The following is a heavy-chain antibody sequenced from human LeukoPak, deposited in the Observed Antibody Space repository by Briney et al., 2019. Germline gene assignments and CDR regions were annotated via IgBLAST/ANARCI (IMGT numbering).Heavy chain of an antibody. Sequence: GGSLRLSCAASGFTFSSYAMHWVRQAPGKGLEWVAVISYDGSNKYYADSVKGRFTISRDNSKSTLYLQMNSLRAEDTAVYYCARVYSSSGLYYYYYGMDVWGQGTTVTVSS. V-gene: IGHV3-30-3*01. CDR3: ARVYSSSGLYYYYYGMDV. CDR1: GFTFSSYA. J-gene: IGHJ6*02. D-gene: IGHD6-13*01. CDR2: ISYDGSNK.